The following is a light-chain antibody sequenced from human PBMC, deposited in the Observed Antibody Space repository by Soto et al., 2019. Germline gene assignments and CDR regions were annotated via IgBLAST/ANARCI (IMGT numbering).Light chain of an antibody. CDR3: SSYTSGNSWV. V-gene: IGLV2-14*01. J-gene: IGLJ3*02. CDR1: SSDVGDYNY. CDR2: EVS. Sequence: QSALTQPASVSGSPGQSITISCTGTSSDVGDYNYVSWYQQHPGKAPKLMIYEVSNRPSGVSNRFSGSKSDNTASLTISGLQAEDEADYYCSSYTSGNSWVFGGGTKVTVL.